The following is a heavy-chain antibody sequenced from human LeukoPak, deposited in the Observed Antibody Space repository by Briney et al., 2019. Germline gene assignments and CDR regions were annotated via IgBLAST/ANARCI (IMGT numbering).Heavy chain of an antibody. V-gene: IGHV4-59*12. CDR1: GGSISSYY. CDR3: ARAYYYGSGSYYSCFDY. D-gene: IGHD3-10*01. Sequence: PSETLSLTCTVSGGSISSYYWSWIRQPPGKGLEWIGYIYYSGSTNYNPSLKSRVTISVDTSKNQFSLKLSSVTAADTAVYYCARAYYYGSGSYYSCFDYWGQGALVTVSS. J-gene: IGHJ4*02. CDR2: IYYSGST.